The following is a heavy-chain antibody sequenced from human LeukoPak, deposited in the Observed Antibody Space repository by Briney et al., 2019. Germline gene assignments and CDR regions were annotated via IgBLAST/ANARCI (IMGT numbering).Heavy chain of an antibody. J-gene: IGHJ3*02. CDR2: IFYSGST. V-gene: IGHV4-39*07. CDR3: AKSNGYGLVDI. CDR1: GTSVTSYY. D-gene: IGHD3-10*01. Sequence: SETLSLTCTVSGTSVTSYYWGWVRQPPGKGLEWIGNIFYSGSTYYSPSLKSRVTISLDTSRNQFSLKLNSVTAADTAVYYCAKSNGYGLVDIWGQGTMVTVSS.